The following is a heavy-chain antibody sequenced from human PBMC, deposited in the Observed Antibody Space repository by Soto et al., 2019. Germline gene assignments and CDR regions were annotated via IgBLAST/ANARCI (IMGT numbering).Heavy chain of an antibody. V-gene: IGHV4-59*01. CDR3: ARGVTVGLWQGPLGMDV. CDR2: IYYSGST. Sequence: SETLSLTCTVSGGSISSYYWSWIRQPPGKGLEWIGYIYYSGSTNYNPSLKSRVTISVDTSKNQFSLKLSSVTAADTAVYYCARGVTVGLWQGPLGMDVWGQGTTVTVSS. J-gene: IGHJ6*02. CDR1: GGSISSYY. D-gene: IGHD3-10*01.